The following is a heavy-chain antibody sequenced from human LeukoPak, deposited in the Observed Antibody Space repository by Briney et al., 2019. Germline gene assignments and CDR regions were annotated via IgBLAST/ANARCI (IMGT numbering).Heavy chain of an antibody. V-gene: IGHV1-46*01. CDR2: INPSGGST. Sequence: ASVKVSCKASGYTFTSYYMHWVRQAPGQGLEWMGIINPSGGSTNYAQKFQGRVTITADESTSTAYMELSSLRSEDTAVYYCARDHNDGVWFGDAFDIWGQGTMVTVSS. CDR1: GYTFTSYY. J-gene: IGHJ3*02. CDR3: ARDHNDGVWFGDAFDI. D-gene: IGHD3-10*01.